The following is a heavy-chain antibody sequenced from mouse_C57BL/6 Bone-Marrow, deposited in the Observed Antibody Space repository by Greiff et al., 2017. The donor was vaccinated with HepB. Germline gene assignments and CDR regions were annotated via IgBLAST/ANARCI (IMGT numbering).Heavy chain of an antibody. CDR3: ARSLYYGSSPAWFAY. CDR2: IYPRDGST. Sequence: VQLQQSDAELVKPGASVTISCKVSGYTFTDHTIHWMKQRPEQGLEWIGYIYPRDGSTKYNEKFKGKATLTADKSSSTGYMQLNSLTSEDSAVYFCARSLYYGSSPAWFAYWGQGTLVTVSA. J-gene: IGHJ3*01. D-gene: IGHD1-1*01. CDR1: GYTFTDHT. V-gene: IGHV1-78*01.